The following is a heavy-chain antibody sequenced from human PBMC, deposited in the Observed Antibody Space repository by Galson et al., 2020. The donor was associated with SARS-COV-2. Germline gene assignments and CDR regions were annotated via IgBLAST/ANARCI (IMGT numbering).Heavy chain of an antibody. V-gene: IGHV3-43*01. CDR2: ISWDGGST. D-gene: IGHD3-9*01. CDR1: GFTFDDYT. Sequence: GGSLRLSCAASGFTFDDYTMHWVRQAPGKGLEWVSLISWDGGSTYYADSVKGRFTISRDNSKNSLYLQMNSLRTEDTALYYCAKSLLRFDWKLSVPLYYYMDVWGKGTPVTVSS. J-gene: IGHJ6*03. CDR3: AKSLLRFDWKLSVPLYYYMDV.